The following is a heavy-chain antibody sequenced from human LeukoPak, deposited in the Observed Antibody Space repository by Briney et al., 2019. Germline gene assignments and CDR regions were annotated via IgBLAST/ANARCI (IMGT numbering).Heavy chain of an antibody. D-gene: IGHD6-25*01. Sequence: PSETLSHACTVSGAFTSTYYWSWVRQPPTGGVEWIGYVFYSGSSNYNPNFSSRVTMSVDTSKSQFSLKLTSVTAADTAVYYCARIDPLGFFDQWGQGTLVTVSS. V-gene: IGHV4-59*13. CDR2: VFYSGSS. J-gene: IGHJ4*02. CDR3: ARIDPLGFFDQ. CDR1: GAFTSTYY.